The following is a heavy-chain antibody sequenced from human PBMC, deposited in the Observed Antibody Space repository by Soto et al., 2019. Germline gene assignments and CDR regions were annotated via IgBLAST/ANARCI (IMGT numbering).Heavy chain of an antibody. Sequence: GGSLRLSCAACGFTFDDYAMHWVRQAPGKGLEWVSGISWNSGSIGYADSVKGRFTISRDNAKNSLYLQMNSLRAEDTALYYCAKDSYYGSGSYCFVYWGQGTLVTVSS. V-gene: IGHV3-9*01. D-gene: IGHD3-10*01. CDR2: ISWNSGSI. CDR3: AKDSYYGSGSYCFVY. J-gene: IGHJ4*02. CDR1: GFTFDDYA.